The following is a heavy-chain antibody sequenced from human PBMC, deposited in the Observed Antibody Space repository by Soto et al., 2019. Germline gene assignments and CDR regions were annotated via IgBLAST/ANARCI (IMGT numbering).Heavy chain of an antibody. V-gene: IGHV1-18*01. D-gene: IGHD3-10*01. CDR2: INGYGHGA. CDR3: VRDLNGDFYY. Sequence: QVQLVQSGAKVRQPGASVKVSCKASGYSFTTYGMSWVRQAPGQGLEYMGWINGYGHGAKYVQRFQGRFSMTTDTSTNTVYMDLRSLTSDDTAVYYCVRDLNGDFYYWGQGTVVIVSP. CDR1: GYSFTTYG. J-gene: IGHJ4*02.